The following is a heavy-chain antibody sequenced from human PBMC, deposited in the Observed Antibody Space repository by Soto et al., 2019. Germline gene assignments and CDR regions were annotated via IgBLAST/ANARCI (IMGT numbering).Heavy chain of an antibody. D-gene: IGHD5-18*01. CDR2: IYYSGST. J-gene: IGHJ4*02. V-gene: IGHV4-59*01. CDR1: GGSISSYY. CDR3: ARAGSDTAMDLPLYYFDY. Sequence: SETLSLTCTVSGGSISSYYWSWIRQPPGKGLEWIGYIYYSGSTNYNPSLKSRVTISVDTSKNQFSLKLSSVTAADTAVYYCARAGSDTAMDLPLYYFDYWGQGTLVTVSS.